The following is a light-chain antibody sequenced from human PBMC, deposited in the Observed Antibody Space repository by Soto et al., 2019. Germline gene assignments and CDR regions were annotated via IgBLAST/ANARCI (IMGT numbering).Light chain of an antibody. V-gene: IGLV2-14*01. CDR1: SSDVGGYNY. CDR2: DVS. J-gene: IGLJ2*01. CDR3: SSYTSGHVV. Sequence: QSVLTQPASVSGSPGQSITISCTGTSSDVGGYNYVSWYQQHPGKAPKLMIYDVSNRPSGVSNRFSGSKSDNTASLTISGLQAEDEADYYCSSYTSGHVVFGGGTKVTVL.